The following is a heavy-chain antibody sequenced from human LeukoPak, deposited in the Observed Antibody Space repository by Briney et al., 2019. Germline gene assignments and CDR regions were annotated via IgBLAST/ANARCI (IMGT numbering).Heavy chain of an antibody. D-gene: IGHD3-10*01. J-gene: IGHJ4*02. V-gene: IGHV3-74*01. CDR1: GFTFSSYW. Sequence: GGSLRLSCAASGFTFSSYWMHWVPQPPGKGLVWLSRISTDGRSTNYADSVRGRFPISRDNARNTLYLQMNSLRAEDTAVYYCLRDLIRGDQGTLVTVSS. CDR3: LRDLIR. CDR2: ISTDGRST.